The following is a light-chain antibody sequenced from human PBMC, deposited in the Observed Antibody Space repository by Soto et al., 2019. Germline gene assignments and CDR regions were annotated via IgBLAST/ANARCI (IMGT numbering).Light chain of an antibody. CDR3: QSWGSGIVV. J-gene: IGLJ2*01. V-gene: IGLV4-69*01. CDR2: LNSDGSH. Sequence: QSVLTQSPSASASLGASVKLTCTLSSGHSSYGIAWHQQQPEKGPRYLMKLNSDGSHSKGDGIPDRFSGSSSGAERFLTISSLQSEDEGDYYCQSWGSGIVVFGGGTKLTVL. CDR1: SGHSSYG.